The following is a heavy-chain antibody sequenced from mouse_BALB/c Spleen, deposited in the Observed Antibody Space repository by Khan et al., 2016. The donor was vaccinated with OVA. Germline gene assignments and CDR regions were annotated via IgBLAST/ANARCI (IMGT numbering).Heavy chain of an antibody. D-gene: IGHD2-1*01. CDR2: INPGSGST. Sequence: QVQLKQSGGEVIRPGTSVKVSCKASGYAFTHYLIEWVKQRPGQGLEWIGVINPGSGSTNYNEKFKGKAILTADKSSSTAYMQLSSLTSDDCAVYFCARDDYGNFLYFDDWGQGTTLTVSS. V-gene: IGHV1-54*01. CDR1: GYAFTHYL. J-gene: IGHJ2*01. CDR3: ARDDYGNFLYFDD.